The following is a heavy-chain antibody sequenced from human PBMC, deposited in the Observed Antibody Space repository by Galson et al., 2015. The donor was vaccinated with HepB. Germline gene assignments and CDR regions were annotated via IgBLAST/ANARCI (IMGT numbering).Heavy chain of an antibody. Sequence: SLRLSCAASGFTFSDYYMNWIRQAPGKGLEWVSYIGSSGGTRYYADSVKGRFTISRDNAKNPLYLQMHSLRAEDTAIYYCAREDWNYGPDYWGQGTLVTVSS. V-gene: IGHV3-11*01. D-gene: IGHD1-7*01. CDR2: IGSSGGTR. J-gene: IGHJ4*02. CDR1: GFTFSDYY. CDR3: AREDWNYGPDY.